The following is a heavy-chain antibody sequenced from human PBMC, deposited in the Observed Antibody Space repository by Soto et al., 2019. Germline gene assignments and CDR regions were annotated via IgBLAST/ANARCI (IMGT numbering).Heavy chain of an antibody. V-gene: IGHV7-4-1*01. CDR3: ARFSSGWPDDAFDI. Sequence: GASVKVSCKAAGYTFTSYAMNGVRQAPGQGLEWMGWINTNTGNPTYAQGFTGRFVFSLDTSVSTAYLQICSLKAEDTAVYYCARFSSGWPDDAFDIWGQGTMVTVSS. D-gene: IGHD6-19*01. CDR2: INTNTGNP. CDR1: GYTFTSYA. J-gene: IGHJ3*02.